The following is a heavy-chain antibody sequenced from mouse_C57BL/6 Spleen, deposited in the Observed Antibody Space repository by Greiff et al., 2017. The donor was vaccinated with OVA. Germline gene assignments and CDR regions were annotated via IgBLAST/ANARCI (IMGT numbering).Heavy chain of an antibody. Sequence: EVKLMESGGGLVQPGGSLKLSCAASGFTFSDYGMAWVRQAPRKGPEWVAFISNLAYSIYYADTVTGRFTISRENAKNTLYLEMSSLRSEDTAMYYCARGAGGYFDYWGQGTTLTVSS. CDR1: GFTFSDYG. D-gene: IGHD1-1*02. J-gene: IGHJ2*01. V-gene: IGHV5-15*01. CDR2: ISNLAYSI. CDR3: ARGAGGYFDY.